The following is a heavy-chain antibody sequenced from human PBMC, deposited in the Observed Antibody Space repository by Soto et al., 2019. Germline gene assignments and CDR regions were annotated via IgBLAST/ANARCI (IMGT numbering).Heavy chain of an antibody. V-gene: IGHV3-74*01. CDR3: ARGPTGWYGYDY. Sequence: EVQLVESGGGLVQPGGSLRLSCAASGFTFSSSWMHWVRQPPGKGLVWVSRINSDGSTTNYADSVKGRFTISRDNAKNTLYLQINSLRAEDTAVYYCARGPTGWYGYDYWGQGTLVTVSS. D-gene: IGHD6-19*01. CDR1: GFTFSSSW. J-gene: IGHJ4*02. CDR2: INSDGSTT.